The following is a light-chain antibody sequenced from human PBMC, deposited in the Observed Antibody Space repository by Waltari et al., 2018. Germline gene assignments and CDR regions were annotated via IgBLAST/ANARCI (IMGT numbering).Light chain of an antibody. V-gene: IGKV4-1*01. CDR1: QSVLYTSVNKNY. CDR3: QQYYTPPALT. CDR2: WAS. Sequence: DTVLTQSPDSLAASLGERATINCKSSQSVLYTSVNKNYLAWYQHKLGQPPKLLISWASVREPGVPDRFSGSGSGTDFTLTIASLQAEDVAIYYCQQYYTPPALTFGGGTKVEI. J-gene: IGKJ4*01.